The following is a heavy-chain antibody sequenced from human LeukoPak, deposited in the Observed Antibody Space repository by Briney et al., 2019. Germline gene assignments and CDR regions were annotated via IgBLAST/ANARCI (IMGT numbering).Heavy chain of an antibody. CDR3: ARELPITSYGGNGNWFDP. D-gene: IGHD4-23*01. V-gene: IGHV1-2*02. J-gene: IGHJ5*02. Sequence: ASVKVSCKASGYTFTIYYIHWVRQAPGQGLEWMGWINPNSGGTNYAQKFQGRVTMTRDTSISTAYMELSRLRSDDTAVYYCARELPITSYGGNGNWFDPWGQGTLVTVSS. CDR1: GYTFTIYY. CDR2: INPNSGGT.